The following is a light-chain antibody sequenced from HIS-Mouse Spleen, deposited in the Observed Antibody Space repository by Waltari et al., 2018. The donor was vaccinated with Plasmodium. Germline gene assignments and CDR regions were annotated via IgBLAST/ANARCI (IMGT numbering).Light chain of an antibody. Sequence: EIVLTQSPATLSLSPGERATLSCRASQLVSSYLAWYQQKPGQAPRLLTYDASNRATGIPARFSGSGSGTDFTLTISSLEPEDFAVYYCQQRSNWPRVLTFGGGTKVEIK. V-gene: IGKV3-11*01. CDR2: DAS. J-gene: IGKJ4*01. CDR1: QLVSSY. CDR3: QQRSNWPRVLT.